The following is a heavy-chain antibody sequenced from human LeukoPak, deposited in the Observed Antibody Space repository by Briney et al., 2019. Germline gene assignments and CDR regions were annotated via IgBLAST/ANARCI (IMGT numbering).Heavy chain of an antibody. CDR3: ARRYCTNGVCYHDRGAFDI. CDR2: INPNSGGT. Sequence: GASVKVSCKASGYTFTGYYMHWVRQAPGQGLEWMGWINPNSGGTNYAQKFQGRVTMTRDMSTNTVYMELSSLRSEDTAVYYCARRYCTNGVCYHDRGAFDIWGQGTMVIVSS. CDR1: GYTFTGYY. D-gene: IGHD2-8*01. J-gene: IGHJ3*02. V-gene: IGHV1-2*02.